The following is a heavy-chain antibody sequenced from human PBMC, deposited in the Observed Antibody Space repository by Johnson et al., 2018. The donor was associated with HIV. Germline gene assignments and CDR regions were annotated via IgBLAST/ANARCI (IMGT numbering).Heavy chain of an antibody. CDR1: GFTFSSYG. Sequence: QEKLVESGGGVVQPGRSLRLSCAASGFTFSSYGMHWVRQAPGKGLEWVAVISYDGSNKYFAVSVTGRFSISRDNAKNSLYLQMNSLRAEDTAVYYCARVRQWLVEEAFDIWGQGTMVTVSS. CDR2: ISYDGSNK. D-gene: IGHD6-19*01. J-gene: IGHJ3*02. CDR3: ARVRQWLVEEAFDI. V-gene: IGHV3-30*03.